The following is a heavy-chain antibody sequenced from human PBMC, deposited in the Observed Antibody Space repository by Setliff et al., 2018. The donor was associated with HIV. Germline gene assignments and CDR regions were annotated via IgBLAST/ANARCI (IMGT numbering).Heavy chain of an antibody. Sequence: ASVNVSCKASGYTFTGYYMHWVRQAPGQGLEWMGWINPNSGGTNYAQKFQGRVTMTRDTSISTAYMELSRLRSDDTAVYYCATRIRDGHRGYGYFDFWGQGTLVTVSS. CDR3: ATRIRDGHRGYGYFDF. J-gene: IGHJ4*02. CDR1: GYTFTGYY. CDR2: INPNSGGT. D-gene: IGHD5-12*01. V-gene: IGHV1-2*02.